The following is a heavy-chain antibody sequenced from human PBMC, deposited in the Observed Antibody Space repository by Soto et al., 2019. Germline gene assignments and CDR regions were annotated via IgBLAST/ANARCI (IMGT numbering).Heavy chain of an antibody. D-gene: IGHD6-13*01. J-gene: IGHJ4*02. CDR3: ARIRIAAAGSSRGSGAGWDY. CDR1: GFSLSNARMG. V-gene: IGHV2-26*01. Sequence: QVTLKESGPVLVKPTETLTLTCTVSGFSLSNARMGVSWIRQPPGKALEWLAHIFSNDEKSYSTSLKSRLTISKDTSKSQVVLTMTNMDPVDTATYYCARIRIAAAGSSRGSGAGWDYWGQGTLVTVSS. CDR2: IFSNDEK.